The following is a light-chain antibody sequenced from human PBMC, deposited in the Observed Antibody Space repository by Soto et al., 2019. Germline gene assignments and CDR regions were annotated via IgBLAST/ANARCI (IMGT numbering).Light chain of an antibody. J-gene: IGKJ1*01. CDR1: QSISAS. CDR2: KAS. V-gene: IGKV1-5*03. Sequence: DIQMTQSPSTLSASVGDRVTITCRASQSISASLAWYQQKPGKAPKPLIYKASSLETGVPSRFSGSGSGTEITLTLSSLQPDDFATYFCQHWATFGQGTKVEIK. CDR3: QHWAT.